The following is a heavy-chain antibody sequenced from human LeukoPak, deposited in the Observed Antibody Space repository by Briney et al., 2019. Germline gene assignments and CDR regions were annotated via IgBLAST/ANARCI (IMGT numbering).Heavy chain of an antibody. D-gene: IGHD3-10*01. CDR2: IKSKSDGGTI. CDR1: GFNFTKAW. Sequence: PGGSLRLSCAASGFNFTKAWMNWVRQAPGRGLEWVGRIKSKSDGGTIDYAAPVKGRFTFSRDDSKNTLSLQMNSLTIEDTAVYYCTADARLWFGAPLHYWGQGTLVTVPS. V-gene: IGHV3-15*01. CDR3: TADARLWFGAPLHY. J-gene: IGHJ4*02.